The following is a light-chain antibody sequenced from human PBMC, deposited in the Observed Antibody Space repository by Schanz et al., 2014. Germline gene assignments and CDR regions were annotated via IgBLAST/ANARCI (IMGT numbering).Light chain of an antibody. CDR2: LNSDGSH. J-gene: IGLJ2*01. Sequence: QSVLTQSPSASASLGASVKLTCTLSSGHSTYAIAWHQQQAEKGPRFLMNLNSDGSHRKGDGIPDRFSGSSSGAERFLTISSLQSEDEAVYYCQTWGTGIRVFGGGTKLTVL. V-gene: IGLV4-69*01. CDR3: QTWGTGIRV. CDR1: SGHSTYA.